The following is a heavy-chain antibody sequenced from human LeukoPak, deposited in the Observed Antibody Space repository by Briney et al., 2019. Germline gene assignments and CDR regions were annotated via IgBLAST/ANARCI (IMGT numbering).Heavy chain of an antibody. CDR3: ARENPSGYYNRPIDY. D-gene: IGHD3-22*01. CDR1: GGSISSSSYY. Sequence: MASETLSLTCTVSGGSISSSSYYWGWIRQPPGKGLEWIGSIYYSGSTYYNPSLKSRVTISVDTSKNQFSLKLSSVTAADTAVYYCARENPSGYYNRPIDYWGQGTLVTVSS. V-gene: IGHV4-39*02. CDR2: IYYSGST. J-gene: IGHJ4*02.